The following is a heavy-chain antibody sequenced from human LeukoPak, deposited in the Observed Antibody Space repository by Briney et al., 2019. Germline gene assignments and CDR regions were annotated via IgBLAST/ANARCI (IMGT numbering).Heavy chain of an antibody. CDR1: GGSISSSSYY. CDR3: ASMGSPYFDY. J-gene: IGHJ4*02. Sequence: SETLSLTCTVSGGSISSSSYYWGWIRQPPGKGLEWIGSIYYSGSTYYNPSLKSRVTISVDTSKNQFSLKLSSVTAADTAVYYCASMGSPYFDYWGQGTLVTVSS. V-gene: IGHV4-39*07. D-gene: IGHD1-26*01. CDR2: IYYSGST.